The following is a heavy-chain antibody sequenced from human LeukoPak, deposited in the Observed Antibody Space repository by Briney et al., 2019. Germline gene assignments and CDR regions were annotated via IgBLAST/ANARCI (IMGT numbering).Heavy chain of an antibody. J-gene: IGHJ5*02. V-gene: IGHV4-34*01. Sequence: KPSETLSLTCAVYGGSFSGYYWSWIRQPPGKGLEWIGEINHSGSTNYNPSLKSRVTISVDTSKNQFSLKLSSVTAADTAVYYCARVSDVVVLNWFGPWGQGTLVTVSS. CDR1: GGSFSGYY. CDR3: ARVSDVVVLNWFGP. CDR2: INHSGST. D-gene: IGHD2-15*01.